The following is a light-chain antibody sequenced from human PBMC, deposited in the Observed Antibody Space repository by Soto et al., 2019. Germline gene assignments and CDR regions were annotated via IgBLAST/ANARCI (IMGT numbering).Light chain of an antibody. CDR3: QKLDSYPFT. CDR2: AAA. V-gene: IGKV1-9*01. Sequence: DIQFTHSPSFLSASVGFRVTITCRASQGMSRYLAWYQQKQPKAPKLLIYAAAILQSGVQSRFSGSGSGTEFTLTISSLQPEDFATYYCQKLDSYPFTFGPGTKVDIK. CDR1: QGMSRY. J-gene: IGKJ3*01.